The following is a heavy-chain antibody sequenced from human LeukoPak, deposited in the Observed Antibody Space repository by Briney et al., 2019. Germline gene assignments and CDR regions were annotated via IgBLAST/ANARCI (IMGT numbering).Heavy chain of an antibody. CDR3: ARGRLEPLYFDF. D-gene: IGHD1-1*01. J-gene: IGHJ4*02. CDR1: GFTFSSYA. CDR2: ISYDGSNK. V-gene: IGHV3-30*07. Sequence: PGGSLRLSCAASGFTFSSYAMHWVRQAPGKGLEWVAVISYDGSNKYYADSVKGRFTISRDNSKTTLYLQMNSLRAEDTAMYYCARGRLEPLYFDFWGQGTLVTVSS.